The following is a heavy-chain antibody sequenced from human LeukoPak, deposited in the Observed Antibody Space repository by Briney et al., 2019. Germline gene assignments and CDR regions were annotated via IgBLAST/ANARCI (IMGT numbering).Heavy chain of an antibody. Sequence: SETLSLTCTVSGGSISSGSYYWSWIRQPAGKGLEWIGRIYTSGSTNYNPSLKSRVTISVDTSKNQFSLKLSSVTAADTAVYYCARHDPYCGGDCYFQYYFDYWGQGTLVTVSS. D-gene: IGHD2-21*02. CDR1: GGSISSGSYY. CDR3: ARHDPYCGGDCYFQYYFDY. CDR2: IYTSGST. V-gene: IGHV4-61*02. J-gene: IGHJ4*02.